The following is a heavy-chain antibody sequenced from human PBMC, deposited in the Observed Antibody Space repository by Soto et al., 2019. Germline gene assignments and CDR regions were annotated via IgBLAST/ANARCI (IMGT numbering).Heavy chain of an antibody. CDR2: IIPIFGTA. Sequence: VKVSCKASGGTFSSYAISLLRQAPGQGLEWMGGIIPIFGTANYAQKFQGRVTITADESTSTAYMELSSLRSEDTAVYYCARADGIIRPYYYGMYVWGQGTTVTVSS. CDR3: ARADGIIRPYYYGMYV. D-gene: IGHD3-16*01. CDR1: GGTFSSYA. V-gene: IGHV1-69*13. J-gene: IGHJ6*02.